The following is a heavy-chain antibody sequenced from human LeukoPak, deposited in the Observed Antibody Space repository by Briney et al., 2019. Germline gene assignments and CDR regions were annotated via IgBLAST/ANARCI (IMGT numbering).Heavy chain of an antibody. Sequence: GGSLRLSCAASGFTVSSNYMSWVRQAPGKGLEWVSVIYSGGSTYYADSVKGRFTISRDNSKNTLYLQMNSLRAEDTAVYYCARATGKTWIQLWLVDYWGQGTLVTVSS. CDR1: GFTVSSNY. CDR2: IYSGGST. J-gene: IGHJ4*02. D-gene: IGHD5-18*01. CDR3: ARATGKTWIQLWLVDY. V-gene: IGHV3-53*05.